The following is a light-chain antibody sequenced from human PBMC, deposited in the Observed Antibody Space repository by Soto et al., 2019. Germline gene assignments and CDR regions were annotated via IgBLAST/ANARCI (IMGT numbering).Light chain of an antibody. J-gene: IGLJ3*02. Sequence: QSVLMQPPSASGTPGQRVTISCSGSSSNIGSNYVYWYQQLPGTAPRLLIYRNNQRPSGVPDRFSGSKSGTSTSLAISGLRSEDEADYYCAAWDDSLSGRVLGGGTKLTVL. CDR1: SSNIGSNY. CDR2: RNN. V-gene: IGLV1-47*01. CDR3: AAWDDSLSGRV.